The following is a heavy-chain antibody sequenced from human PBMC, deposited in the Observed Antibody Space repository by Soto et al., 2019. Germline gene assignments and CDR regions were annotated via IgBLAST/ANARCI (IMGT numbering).Heavy chain of an antibody. CDR2: IIPICGTA. Sequence: APVKVSCKASGGTFSSYAISWVRQAPGQGLEWMGGIIPICGTANYAQKFQGRGTITADKSTSTAYMALSSLRSEDPGVYYCARVGAYYDSSGYYYPESSYFDYWGQETLVTVSS. V-gene: IGHV1-69*06. J-gene: IGHJ4*02. CDR3: ARVGAYYDSSGYYYPESSYFDY. D-gene: IGHD3-22*01. CDR1: GGTFSSYA.